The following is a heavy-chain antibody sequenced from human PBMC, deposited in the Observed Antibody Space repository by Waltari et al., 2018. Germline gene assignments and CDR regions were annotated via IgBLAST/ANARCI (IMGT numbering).Heavy chain of an antibody. CDR1: GGSLSGYY. J-gene: IGHJ3*02. D-gene: IGHD3-16*02. CDR3: ARDRGLRRLSTFEI. CDR2: INHSGST. Sequence: QVQLQQWGEGLLKPSETLSLTCAVYGGSLSGYYWSWIRQPPGKGLEWIGEINHSGSTNYNTSLKSRITISVDTSKSQFSLKLSSVTAADTAVYYCARDRGLRRLSTFEIWGQGTMVTVSS. V-gene: IGHV4-34*01.